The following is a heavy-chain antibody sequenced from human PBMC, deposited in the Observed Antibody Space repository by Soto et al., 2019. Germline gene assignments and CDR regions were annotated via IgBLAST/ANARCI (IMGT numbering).Heavy chain of an antibody. D-gene: IGHD6-19*01. CDR3: ASYRSGWYDVNY. J-gene: IGHJ4*02. Sequence: QVQLQESGPGLVKPSETLSLTCTVSGGSVSSGTYYWSWIRQPPGKGLEWIGYIYYSGSTNYNPSLKSRVTISVDTSKNQFSLKLSSVTAADTAVYYCASYRSGWYDVNYWGQGTLVTVSS. V-gene: IGHV4-61*01. CDR1: GGSVSSGTYY. CDR2: IYYSGST.